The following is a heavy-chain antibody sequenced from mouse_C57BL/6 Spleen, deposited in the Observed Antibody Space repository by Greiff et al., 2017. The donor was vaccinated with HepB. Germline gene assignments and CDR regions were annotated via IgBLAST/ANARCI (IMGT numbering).Heavy chain of an antibody. V-gene: IGHV5-4*01. CDR3: ARELVFAY. D-gene: IGHD2-2*01. CDR1: GFTFSSYA. CDR2: ISDGGSYT. Sequence: EVQGVESGGGLVKPGGSLKLSCAASGFTFSSYAMSWVRQTPEKRLEWVATISDGGSYTYYPDNVKGRFTISRDNAKNNLYLQMSHLKSEDTAMYYCARELVFAYWGQGTLVTVSA. J-gene: IGHJ3*01.